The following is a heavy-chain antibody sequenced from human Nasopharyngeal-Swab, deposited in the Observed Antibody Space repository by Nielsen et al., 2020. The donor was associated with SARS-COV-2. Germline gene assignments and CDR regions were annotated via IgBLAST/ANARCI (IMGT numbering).Heavy chain of an antibody. Sequence: SETLSLTCSLSGGSLLDGDYYWTWIRQPPGKGLEWIGNVYYNGWTFYNPSFQSRISMSVDVSREQFSMRLTSVTAADTAVYYCVREFTLTTKYFDPWGQGTLVTVSS. CDR3: VREFTLTTKYFDP. CDR1: GGSLLDGDYY. J-gene: IGHJ5*02. D-gene: IGHD1/OR15-1a*01. CDR2: VYYNGWT. V-gene: IGHV4-30-4*01.